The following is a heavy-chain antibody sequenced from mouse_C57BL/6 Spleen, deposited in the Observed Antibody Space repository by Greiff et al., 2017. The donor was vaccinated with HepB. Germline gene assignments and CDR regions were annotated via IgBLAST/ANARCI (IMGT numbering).Heavy chain of an antibody. D-gene: IGHD2-2*01. V-gene: IGHV1-72*01. J-gene: IGHJ4*01. CDR1: GYTFTSYW. CDR3: AKEGYDVAMDY. Sequence: QVQLQQPGAELVKPGASVKLSCKASGYTFTSYWMHWVKQRPGRGLEWIGRIDPKSGGTKYNEKFKSKATLTVDKPSSTAYLQLSSLTSEDSAVYYCAKEGYDVAMDYWGQGTSVTVSS. CDR2: IDPKSGGT.